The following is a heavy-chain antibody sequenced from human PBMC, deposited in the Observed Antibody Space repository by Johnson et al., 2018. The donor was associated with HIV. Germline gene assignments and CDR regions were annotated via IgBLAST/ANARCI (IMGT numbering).Heavy chain of an antibody. V-gene: IGHV3-9*01. CDR2: ISWHSGSI. Sequence: VQLVESGGGLVQPGRSLRLSCAASGFTFDDYAMHWVRQAPGKGLEWVSGISWHSGSIGYADSVKGRFTISRDNSKNTLYLQMNSLRAEDTAVYYCASTGSGSDDAFDIWGQGTMVTVSS. D-gene: IGHD3-10*01. CDR3: ASTGSGSDDAFDI. CDR1: GFTFDDYA. J-gene: IGHJ3*02.